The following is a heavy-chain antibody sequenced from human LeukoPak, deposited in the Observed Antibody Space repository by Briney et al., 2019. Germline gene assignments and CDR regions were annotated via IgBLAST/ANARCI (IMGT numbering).Heavy chain of an antibody. Sequence: ASVKVSCKASGYTFPSYFMHWVRQAPGQGLEWMGIINPTGGSTTYAQKFQGRVTMTRDTSTSTVYMELSSLRSDDTAVYYCAKVSSSESFSFDYWGQGTQVTVSS. J-gene: IGHJ4*02. CDR2: INPTGGST. V-gene: IGHV1-46*03. CDR1: GYTFPSYF. D-gene: IGHD2-15*01. CDR3: AKVSSSESFSFDY.